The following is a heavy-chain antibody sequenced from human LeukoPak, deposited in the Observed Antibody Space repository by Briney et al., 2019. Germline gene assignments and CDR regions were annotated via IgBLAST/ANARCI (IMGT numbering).Heavy chain of an antibody. CDR2: IYPGDSDT. CDR3: ATPAGG. CDR1: GYRFSTYW. J-gene: IGHJ4*02. V-gene: IGHV5-51*01. Sequence: GESLKISCKGSGYRFSTYWIVWVRQMPGKGLEWMGIIYPGDSDTRYSPSFRGQVTISADKSINTAYLQWTSVKASDTAMYYCATPAGGWGQGTLVTVSS. D-gene: IGHD1-26*01.